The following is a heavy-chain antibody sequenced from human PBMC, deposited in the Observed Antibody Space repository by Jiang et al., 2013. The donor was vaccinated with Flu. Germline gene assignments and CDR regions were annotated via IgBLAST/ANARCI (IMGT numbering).Heavy chain of an antibody. CDR1: GFTFSSYA. J-gene: IGHJ4*02. V-gene: IGHV3-30*04. Sequence: VQLLESGGGVVQPGRSLRLSCAASGFTFSSYAMHWVRQAPGKGLEWVAVISYDGSNKYYADSVKGRFTISRDNSKNTLYLQMNSLRAEDTAVYYCAREGLASITGTSPPYFDYWGQGTLVTVSS. CDR3: AREGLASITGTSPPYFDY. D-gene: IGHD1-7*01. CDR2: ISYDGSNK.